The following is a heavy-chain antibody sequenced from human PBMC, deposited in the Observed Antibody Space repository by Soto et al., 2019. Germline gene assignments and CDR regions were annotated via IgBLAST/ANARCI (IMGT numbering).Heavy chain of an antibody. CDR2: IYYSGST. Sequence: SETLSLTCTVSGGSVSSGSYYWSWIRQPPGKGLEWIGYIYYSGSTNYNPSLKSRVTISVDTSKNQFSLKLSSVTAADTAVYYCARAQNYDILTGYYTNNWFDPWGQGTLVPVSS. J-gene: IGHJ5*02. V-gene: IGHV4-61*01. CDR1: GGSVSSGSYY. D-gene: IGHD3-9*01. CDR3: ARAQNYDILTGYYTNNWFDP.